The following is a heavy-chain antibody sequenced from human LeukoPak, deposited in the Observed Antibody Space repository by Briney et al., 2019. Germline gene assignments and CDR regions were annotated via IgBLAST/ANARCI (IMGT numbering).Heavy chain of an antibody. Sequence: SETLSLTCSVSDDSITMYYWTWIRQPVGTGLEWIGRIYPSGSTNYNPSLKSRVTMSLDTSKNQFSLKLTSVTAADTAVYYCARGVTAARDGLDIWGQGTMVTVSS. V-gene: IGHV4-4*07. CDR2: IYPSGST. D-gene: IGHD6-13*01. CDR1: DDSITMYY. CDR3: ARGVTAARDGLDI. J-gene: IGHJ3*02.